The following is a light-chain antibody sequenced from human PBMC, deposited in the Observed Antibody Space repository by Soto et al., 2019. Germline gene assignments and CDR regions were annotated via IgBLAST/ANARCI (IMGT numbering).Light chain of an antibody. J-gene: IGKJ3*01. CDR1: QSISSY. CDR2: AAS. CDR3: QQSYSTPIT. V-gene: IGKV1-39*01. Sequence: DSQLTQSPSSLSASVGDRVTITCRASQSISSYLNWYQQKPGKAPKLLIYAASSLQSGVPSRFSGSGSGTDFTLTISSLQPEDFATYYCQQSYSTPITFGPGTKVDTK.